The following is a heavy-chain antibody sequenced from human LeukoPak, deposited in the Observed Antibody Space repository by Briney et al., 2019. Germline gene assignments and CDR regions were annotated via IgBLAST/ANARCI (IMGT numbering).Heavy chain of an antibody. CDR1: GYTFTSYG. J-gene: IGHJ4*02. V-gene: IGHV1-18*01. CDR2: ISAYNGNA. Sequence: ASVKVSCKASGYTFTSYGISWVRQAPGQGPEWMGWISAYNGNANYAQKLQGRVTMTTDTSTSTAYMELRSLRSDDTAMYYCARDFWSGQYFDYWGQGTLVTVSS. CDR3: ARDFWSGQYFDY. D-gene: IGHD3-3*01.